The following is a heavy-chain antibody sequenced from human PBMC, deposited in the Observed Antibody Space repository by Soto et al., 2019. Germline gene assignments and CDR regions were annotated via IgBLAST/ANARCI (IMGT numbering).Heavy chain of an antibody. D-gene: IGHD3-3*01. CDR1: GYTFTTYD. CDR3: ARDFSQVLAPDAFDI. Sequence: VASVKVSCKASGYTFTTYDISWVRQAPGQGLEWMGGIIPIFGTANYAQKFQGRVTITADESTSTAYMELSSLRSEDTAVYYCARDFSQVLAPDAFDIWGQGTMVTVSS. CDR2: IIPIFGTA. J-gene: IGHJ3*02. V-gene: IGHV1-69*13.